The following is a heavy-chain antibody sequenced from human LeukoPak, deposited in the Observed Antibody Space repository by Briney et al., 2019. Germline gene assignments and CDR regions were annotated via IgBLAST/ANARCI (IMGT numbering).Heavy chain of an antibody. V-gene: IGHV1-46*01. J-gene: IGHJ4*02. CDR2: TNPSGGST. D-gene: IGHD5-18*01. Sequence: ASVTVSCTASGYTFTSYYMHWVRQAPGQGLEWMGITNPSGGSTSYAQKFQGRVTMTRDTSTSTVYMELSSLRSEDTAVYYCARASASYGCDYWGQGTLVTVSS. CDR3: ARASASYGCDY. CDR1: GYTFTSYY.